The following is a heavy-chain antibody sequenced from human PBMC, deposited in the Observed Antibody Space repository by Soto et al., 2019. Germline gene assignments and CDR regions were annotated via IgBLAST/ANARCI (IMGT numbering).Heavy chain of an antibody. V-gene: IGHV3-15*07. Sequence: EVQLVESGGGLVKPGASLRLSCAVSGLKFSDAWMNWVRQAPGKGLEWVGRIKSKGGRETKDYAAPVKGRFAISRDDSRDTLYLQMNSLKIEDTAVYYCAWDNRGRFRTDHWGQGTLVTVS. J-gene: IGHJ4*02. CDR2: IKSKGGRETK. CDR3: AWDNRGRFRTDH. D-gene: IGHD1-26*01. CDR1: GLKFSDAW.